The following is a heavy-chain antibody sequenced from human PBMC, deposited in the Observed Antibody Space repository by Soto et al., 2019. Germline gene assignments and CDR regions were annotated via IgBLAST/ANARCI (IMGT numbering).Heavy chain of an antibody. D-gene: IGHD6-19*01. CDR2: ISYDGSNK. V-gene: IGHV3-30-3*01. CDR1: GFTFSSYA. Sequence: QVQLVESGGGVVQPGRSLRLSCAASGFTFSSYAMHWVRQAPGKGLEWEAVISYDGSNKYYADSVKGRFTISRDNSKNTLYLQMNGLRAEDTAVYYCARPPRGSGWLHMHSWGQGTLVTVSS. CDR3: ARPPRGSGWLHMHS. J-gene: IGHJ4*02.